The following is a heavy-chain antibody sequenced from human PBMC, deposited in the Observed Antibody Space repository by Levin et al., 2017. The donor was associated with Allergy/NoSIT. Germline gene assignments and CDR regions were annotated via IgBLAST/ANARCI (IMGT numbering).Heavy chain of an antibody. CDR2: ISYDGSNK. D-gene: IGHD3-10*01. CDR3: ARDWRVRGVYFDY. V-gene: IGHV3-30*04. J-gene: IGHJ4*02. CDR1: GFTFSSYA. Sequence: GGSLRLSCAASGFTFSSYAMHWVRQAPGKGLEWVAVISYDGSNKYYADSVKGRFTISRDNSKNTLYLQMNSLRAEDTAVYYCARDWRVRGVYFDYWGQGTLVTVSS.